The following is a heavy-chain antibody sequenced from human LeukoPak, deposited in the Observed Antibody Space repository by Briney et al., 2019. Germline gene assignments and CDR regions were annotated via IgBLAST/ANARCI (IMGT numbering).Heavy chain of an antibody. Sequence: SETLSLTCTVSGGSISSNSYYWGWIRQPPGKGLEWIGSIYYSGSTYYNPSLKSRVTISVDTSKNQFSLKLSSVTAADTAVYYCARDVQQLVGGWFDPWGQGTLVTVSS. CDR1: GGSISSNSYY. J-gene: IGHJ5*02. D-gene: IGHD6-13*01. CDR2: IYYSGST. CDR3: ARDVQQLVGGWFDP. V-gene: IGHV4-39*07.